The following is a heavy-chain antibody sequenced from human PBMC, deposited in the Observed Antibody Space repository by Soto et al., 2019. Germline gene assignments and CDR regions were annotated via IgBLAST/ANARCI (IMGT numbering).Heavy chain of an antibody. Sequence: QLVESGGDLVQPGGSLRLSCAASGSTFGTFWMHWVRQAPGKGLVWVSRIAHDGSAVYADSVKGRFTTSRDNAKNTVYLQMNSLRDEDTAVYYCARDIPHTWFDAWGQGTLVTVSS. CDR3: ARDIPHTWFDA. V-gene: IGHV3-74*01. D-gene: IGHD2-21*01. CDR2: IAHDGSA. J-gene: IGHJ5*02. CDR1: GSTFGTFW.